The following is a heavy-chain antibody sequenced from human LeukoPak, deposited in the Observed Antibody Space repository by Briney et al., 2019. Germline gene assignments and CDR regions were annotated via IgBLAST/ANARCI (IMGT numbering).Heavy chain of an antibody. Sequence: PSETLSLTCAVSGNSVSNTYYWGWIRQPPGKELGWIGSIYNSGSTHYNPSLKSRVTISVDTSKNQFSLKLSSVTAADTAVYYCARNSSGNYFDYWGQGTLVTVSS. CDR1: GNSVSNTYY. D-gene: IGHD1-26*01. V-gene: IGHV4-38-2*01. CDR2: IYNSGST. CDR3: ARNSSGNYFDY. J-gene: IGHJ4*02.